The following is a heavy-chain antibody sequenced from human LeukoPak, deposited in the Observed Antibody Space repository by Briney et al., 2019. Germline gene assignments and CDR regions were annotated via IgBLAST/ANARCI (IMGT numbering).Heavy chain of an antibody. CDR1: GFTISSNY. CDR3: ANLPRGGY. CDR2: IYSGGST. Sequence: PGGSLRLSCAASGFTISSNYMTWVRQAPGKGLEWVSIIYSGGSTYYADSVKGRFTISRDNSKNTLYLQINSLRDEDTAVYYCANLPRGGYWGQGTLVTVSS. D-gene: IGHD3-10*01. J-gene: IGHJ4*02. V-gene: IGHV3-53*01.